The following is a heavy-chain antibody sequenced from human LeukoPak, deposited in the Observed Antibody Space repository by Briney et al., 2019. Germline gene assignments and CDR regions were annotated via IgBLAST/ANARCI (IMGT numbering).Heavy chain of an antibody. CDR2: INPNSGGT. V-gene: IGHV1-2*02. CDR1: GYTFTGYY. Sequence: GASVKVSCKASGYTFTGYYMHWVRQAPGQGLEWMEWINPNSGGTNYAQKFQGRVTMTRDTSISTAYMELSRLRSDDTAVYYCARVLLRTVVTPPFAYWGQGTLVTVSS. D-gene: IGHD4-23*01. CDR3: ARVLLRTVVTPPFAY. J-gene: IGHJ4*02.